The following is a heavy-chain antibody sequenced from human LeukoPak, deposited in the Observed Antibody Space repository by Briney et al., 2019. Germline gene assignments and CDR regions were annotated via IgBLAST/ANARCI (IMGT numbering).Heavy chain of an antibody. CDR2: IHPDGSNT. CDR1: GFTISNYW. CDR3: APQQTYSPYNWFDP. Sequence: GGSLRLSCVGSGFTISNYWMHWVRQAPGTGLVWVSRIHPDGSNTTYADSVKGRFTISRDNAKNTLYLQMNSLRAEDTAVYYCAPQQTYSPYNWFDPWGQGTLVTVSS. V-gene: IGHV3-74*03. J-gene: IGHJ5*02. D-gene: IGHD5-12*01.